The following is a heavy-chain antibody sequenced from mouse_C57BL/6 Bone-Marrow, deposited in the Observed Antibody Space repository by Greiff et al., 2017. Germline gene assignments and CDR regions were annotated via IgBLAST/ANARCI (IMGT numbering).Heavy chain of an antibody. CDR1: GFTFSDYY. Sequence: EVQGVESGGGLVQPGGSLKLSCAASGFTFSDYYMYWVRQTPEKRLEWVAYISNGGGSTYYPDTVKGRFTISRDNAKNTLYLQMSRLKSEDTAMYYCARKDYWGQGTSVTVSS. CDR3: ARKDY. CDR2: ISNGGGST. J-gene: IGHJ4*01. V-gene: IGHV5-12*01.